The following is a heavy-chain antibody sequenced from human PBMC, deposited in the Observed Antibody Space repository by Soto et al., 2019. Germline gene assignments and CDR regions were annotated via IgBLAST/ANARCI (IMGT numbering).Heavy chain of an antibody. CDR3: ARDACGGDCYALDY. CDR1: GFTFSSYA. V-gene: IGHV3-30-3*01. CDR2: ISYDGSNK. Sequence: QVQLVESGGGVVQPGRSLRLSCAASGFTFSSYAMHWVRQAPGKGLEWVAVISYDGSNKYYADSVKGRFTISRDNSKNTLYLQKNSMRAEDTAVYYCARDACGGDCYALDYWGQGTLVTVSS. J-gene: IGHJ4*02. D-gene: IGHD2-21*02.